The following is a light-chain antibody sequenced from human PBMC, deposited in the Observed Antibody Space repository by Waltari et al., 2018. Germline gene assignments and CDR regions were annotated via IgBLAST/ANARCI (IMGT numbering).Light chain of an antibody. CDR2: WAS. CDR1: QNLLYSSNNKNY. V-gene: IGKV4-1*01. J-gene: IGKJ2*01. CDR3: QQYYTTPPYT. Sequence: DIVMTQSPDSLAVSLGERATINCKSSQNLLYSSNNKNYLAWYQQKPGQPPKLLIYWASTREFGVPDRFSGSGSETDFTHTISSLQAEDVAVYYCQQYYTTPPYTFGQGTKLEIK.